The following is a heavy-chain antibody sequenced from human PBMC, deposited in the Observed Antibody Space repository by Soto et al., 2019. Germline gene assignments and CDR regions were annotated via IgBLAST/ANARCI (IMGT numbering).Heavy chain of an antibody. CDR3: ARPGKGFYYYYYMDV. CDR2: IYYSGGT. J-gene: IGHJ6*03. V-gene: IGHV4-39*01. Sequence: QLQLQESGPGLVKPSETLSLTCTVSGGSISSSSYYWGWIRQPPGKGLEWIGTIYYSGGTYYNPSLKSRVTISVDTSKNQFSLKLSSVTAADTAVYYCARPGKGFYYYYYMDVWGKGTTVTVSS. CDR1: GGSISSSSYY. D-gene: IGHD1-26*01.